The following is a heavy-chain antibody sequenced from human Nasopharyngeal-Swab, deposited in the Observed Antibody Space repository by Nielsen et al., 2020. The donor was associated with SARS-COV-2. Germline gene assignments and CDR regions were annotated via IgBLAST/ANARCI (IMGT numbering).Heavy chain of an antibody. CDR1: GYRFLSHW. CDR3: ARTAIEGGYYRGDAFDI. D-gene: IGHD3-22*01. CDR2: IYPGDSDT. J-gene: IGHJ3*02. Sequence: KVSCQGSGYRFLSHWVGWVRQMLGKGLAWMGIIYPGDSDTRYSPPFQGQVTISAEKSINTAYLQWSSLTDSATAVYYCARTAIEGGYYRGDAFDIWGQGTMVTVSS. V-gene: IGHV5-51*01.